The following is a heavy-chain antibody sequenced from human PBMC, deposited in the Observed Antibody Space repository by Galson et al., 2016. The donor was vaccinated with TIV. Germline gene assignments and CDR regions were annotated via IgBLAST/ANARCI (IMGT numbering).Heavy chain of an antibody. J-gene: IGHJ3*02. Sequence: SVKVSCKASGYTFTGYYIHWVRQAPGQGLEWMGRINPSNDVTDYAQNFQGRVTMTRDTSFSTVYMELSSLRAEDTALYFCAKGGSAFSYGYAFDMWGQGTMVTVSS. V-gene: IGHV1-2*06. D-gene: IGHD5-18*01. CDR2: INPSNDVT. CDR1: GYTFTGYY. CDR3: AKGGSAFSYGYAFDM.